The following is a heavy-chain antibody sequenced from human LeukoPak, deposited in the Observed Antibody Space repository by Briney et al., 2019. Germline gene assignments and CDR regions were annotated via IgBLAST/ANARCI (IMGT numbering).Heavy chain of an antibody. CDR1: GFSFGSYG. CDR3: ARDPAAASRGFGMDV. J-gene: IGHJ6*02. Sequence: GGSLRLSCAASGFSFGSYGMHWVRQAPGKGLEWVAVIWYDGSNKYYADSVKGRFTISRDNSKNTLYMQMNSLRAEDTAVYYCARDPAAASRGFGMDVWGQGTTVTVSS. D-gene: IGHD2-15*01. CDR2: IWYDGSNK. V-gene: IGHV3-33*08.